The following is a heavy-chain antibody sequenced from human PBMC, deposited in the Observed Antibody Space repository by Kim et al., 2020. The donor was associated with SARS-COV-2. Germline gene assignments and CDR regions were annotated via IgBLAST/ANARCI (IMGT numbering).Heavy chain of an antibody. V-gene: IGHV4-31*02. J-gene: IGHJ4*01. Sequence: THYKPSLRSRVVISRDASKNQFSLKLTPVTAADTAVYYCARDGHLSGYYDYWGQGTLVTVSS. D-gene: IGHD3-3*01. CDR2: T. CDR3: ARDGHLSGYYDY.